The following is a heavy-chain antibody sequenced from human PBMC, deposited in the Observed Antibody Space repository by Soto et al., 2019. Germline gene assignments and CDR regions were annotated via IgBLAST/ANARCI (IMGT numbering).Heavy chain of an antibody. CDR3: AKDIWKNIYYFDY. CDR2: ISYDGSNK. CDR1: GFTFSSYG. D-gene: IGHD3-3*01. V-gene: IGHV3-30*18. J-gene: IGHJ4*02. Sequence: QVQLVESGGGVVQPGRSLRLSCAASGFTFSSYGMHWVRQAPGKGLEWVAVISYDGSNKYYADSVKGRFTISRDNSKNTLYLQMNSLRAEDTAVYYCAKDIWKNIYYFDYWGQGTLVTVSS.